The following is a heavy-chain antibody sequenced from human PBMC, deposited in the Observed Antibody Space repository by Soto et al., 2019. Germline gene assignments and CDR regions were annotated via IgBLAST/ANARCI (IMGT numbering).Heavy chain of an antibody. D-gene: IGHD6-19*01. Sequence: FLRLSCAASGFTFSSYSMSWVRQAPGKGLEWVSSISSSSSYIYYADSVKGRFTISRDNAKNSLYLQMNSLRAEDTAVYYCARLAVAGPYYFDYWGQGTLVTVSS. V-gene: IGHV3-21*01. CDR2: ISSSSSYI. CDR3: ARLAVAGPYYFDY. J-gene: IGHJ4*02. CDR1: GFTFSSYS.